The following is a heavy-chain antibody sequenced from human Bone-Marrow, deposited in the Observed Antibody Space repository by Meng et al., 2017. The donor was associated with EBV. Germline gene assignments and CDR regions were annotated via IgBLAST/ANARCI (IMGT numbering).Heavy chain of an antibody. J-gene: IGHJ4*02. D-gene: IGHD5-18*01. Sequence: HLRPQEWGPGLVTPSETLSLTCSVSGASISSTTYYWGWIRQSPGKGLEWIGSMSYSSRTTSYNASLKTRVSISIDSSKNQFSLRLQSVTAADTAVYYCATSYGYTSTYWGPGTLVTVSS. CDR3: ATSYGYTSTY. CDR1: GASISSTTYY. CDR2: MSYSSRTT. V-gene: IGHV4-39*07.